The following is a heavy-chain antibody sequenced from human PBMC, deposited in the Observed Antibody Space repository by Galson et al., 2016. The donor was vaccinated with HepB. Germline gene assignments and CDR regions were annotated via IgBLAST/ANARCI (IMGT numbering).Heavy chain of an antibody. Sequence: SCAASGFVFSNFGLSWVRQAPGKGLEWVASISTRRTTYYSDSVQGRFTISRDNSNNTLYLQMNGLRAEDTAVYYCAKERLVRRIFDHWGQGTLLTVSS. CDR2: ISTRRTT. CDR1: GFVFSNFG. CDR3: AKERLVRRIFDH. D-gene: IGHD1-1*01. V-gene: IGHV3-23*01. J-gene: IGHJ4*02.